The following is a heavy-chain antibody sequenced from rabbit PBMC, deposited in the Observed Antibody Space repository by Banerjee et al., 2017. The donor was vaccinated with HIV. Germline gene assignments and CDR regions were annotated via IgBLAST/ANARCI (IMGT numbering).Heavy chain of an antibody. D-gene: IGHD4-1*01. CDR3: ARRYDSSGWGYYFTL. CDR2: INTSSGNT. J-gene: IGHJ4*01. V-gene: IGHV1S45*01. CDR1: GFSFSNKYV. Sequence: QEQLVESGGGLVQPEGSLTLTCTASGFSFSNKYVMCWVRQAPGKGLEWIACINTSSGNTVYANWAKGRFTISSDNAQNTVDLKMTSLTAADTATYFCARRYDSSGWGYYFTLWGPGTLVTVS.